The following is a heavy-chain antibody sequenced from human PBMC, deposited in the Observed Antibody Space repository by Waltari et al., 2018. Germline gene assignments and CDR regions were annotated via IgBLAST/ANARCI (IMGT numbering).Heavy chain of an antibody. D-gene: IGHD1-26*01. V-gene: IGHV4-39*01. Sequence: QLQLQESGPGLVKPSETLSLTCTVSGGSISSSSYYWGWIRQPPGKGLEGIGNIYYSGSTYYNPSLKSRVTIYIDTSKNQFSLKLSSVTAADTAVYFCARLDSRSGSYYFDYWGQGTLVTVSS. J-gene: IGHJ4*02. CDR3: ARLDSRSGSYYFDY. CDR1: GGSISSSSYY. CDR2: IYYSGST.